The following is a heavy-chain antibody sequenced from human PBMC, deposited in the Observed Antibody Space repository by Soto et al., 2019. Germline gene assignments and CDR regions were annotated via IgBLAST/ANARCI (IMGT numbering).Heavy chain of an antibody. V-gene: IGHV4-34*01. CDR3: AREVIGYEYNWFDP. D-gene: IGHD2-15*01. CDR1: GGSFSGYY. CDR2: INHSGST. J-gene: IGHJ5*02. Sequence: PSETLSLTCAVYGGSFSGYYWSWIRQPPGKGLEWIGEINHSGSTNYNPSLKSRVTISVDTSKNQFSLKLSSVTAADTAVYYCAREVIGYEYNWFDPWGQGTLVTVSS.